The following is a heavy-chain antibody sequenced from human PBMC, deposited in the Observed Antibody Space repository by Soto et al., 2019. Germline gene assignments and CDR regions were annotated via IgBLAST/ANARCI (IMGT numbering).Heavy chain of an antibody. CDR1: EYTFTDYY. Sequence: GASVKVSCEASEYTFTDYYIHWVRQAPGQGLEWMGLINPSGGSTSYAQKFQGRVTMTRDTSTSTVYMELSSLRSEDTAVYYCATAAYSTSWYDFWGQGTLVTVSS. CDR3: ATAAYSTSWYDF. CDR2: INPSGGST. J-gene: IGHJ5*01. V-gene: IGHV1-46*01. D-gene: IGHD6-13*01.